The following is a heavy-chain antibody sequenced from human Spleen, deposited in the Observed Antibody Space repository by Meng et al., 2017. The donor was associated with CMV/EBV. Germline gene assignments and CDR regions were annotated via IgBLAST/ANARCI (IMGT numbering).Heavy chain of an antibody. J-gene: IGHJ4*02. Sequence: GESLKISCAASGFTVSSNYMSWVRQAPGKGLEWVSVIYSGGSSTYYADSVKGRFTISRDNSKNTLYLQMNSLRAEDTAVYYCANRLYWGQGTLVTVSS. V-gene: IGHV3-23*03. CDR2: IYSGGSST. CDR3: ANRLY. CDR1: GFTVSSNY.